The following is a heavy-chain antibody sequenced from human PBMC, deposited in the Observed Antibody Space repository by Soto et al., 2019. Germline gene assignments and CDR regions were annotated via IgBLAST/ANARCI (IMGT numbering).Heavy chain of an antibody. V-gene: IGHV1-69*12. Sequence: QVQLVQSGAEVKKPGSSVKVSCKASGGTFSSYAINWVRQAPGQGLEWMGGIIPIFGTPNYAQKFQGRVTITADGSTSTAYMELSSLISEDTGVYYCARDPPSYYYDTSGYNWGQGTRVTVSS. CDR2: IIPIFGTP. J-gene: IGHJ4*02. CDR1: GGTFSSYA. D-gene: IGHD3-22*01. CDR3: ARDPPSYYYDTSGYN.